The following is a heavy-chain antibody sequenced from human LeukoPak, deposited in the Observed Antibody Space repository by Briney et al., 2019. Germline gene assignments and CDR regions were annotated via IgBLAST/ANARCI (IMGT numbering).Heavy chain of an antibody. CDR3: ARPLDYGDYL. J-gene: IGHJ5*02. Sequence: GASVKVSCKASGYTFTGYYTHWVRQAPGQGLEWMGWINPNSGGTNYAQKFQGRATMTRDTSISTAYMELSRLRSDDTAVYYCARPLDYGDYLWGQGTLVTVSS. CDR2: INPNSGGT. CDR1: GYTFTGYY. D-gene: IGHD4-17*01. V-gene: IGHV1-2*02.